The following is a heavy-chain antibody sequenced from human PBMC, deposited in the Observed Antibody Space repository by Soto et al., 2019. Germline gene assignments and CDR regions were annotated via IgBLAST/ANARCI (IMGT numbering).Heavy chain of an antibody. Sequence: QVQLVQSGAEVKKPGASVNVSCKASGYTFNKYSISWVRQAPGQGLEWMGWISAYNGDTNYAQQLQGRVTLTTDTSTSTAYMELRNLRSDDTAMYYCARDHAGSGWFRFDYWGQGTLVTVSS. CDR1: GYTFNKYS. V-gene: IGHV1-18*01. CDR3: ARDHAGSGWFRFDY. CDR2: ISAYNGDT. J-gene: IGHJ4*02. D-gene: IGHD6-19*01.